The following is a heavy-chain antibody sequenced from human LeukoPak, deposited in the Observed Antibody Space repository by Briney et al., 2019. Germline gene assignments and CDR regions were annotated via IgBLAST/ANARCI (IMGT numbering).Heavy chain of an antibody. CDR1: GFTFSNSW. D-gene: IGHD2-2*01. CDR2: IKCDGSEK. J-gene: IGHJ3*02. CDR3: VRGVGSSTSCYVRAFDI. Sequence: GGSLRLSCTASGFTFSNSWMHWVCQAPEKGLEWVADIKCDGSEKCYVDSVKGRLTISRDNAKNSLYLQVNSLRAEDMTVYYCVRGVGSSTSCYVRAFDIWGQGTMVTVSS. V-gene: IGHV3-52*01.